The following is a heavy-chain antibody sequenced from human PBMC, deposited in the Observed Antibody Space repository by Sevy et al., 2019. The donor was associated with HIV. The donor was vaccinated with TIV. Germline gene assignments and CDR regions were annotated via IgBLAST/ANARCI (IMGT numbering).Heavy chain of an antibody. Sequence: ASVKVSCKASGYTFTSYGISWVRQAPGQGLEWMGWISAYNGNTNYAQKLQGRVTMTTDTSTSTAYMELRSLRSDDTAVYYCAREAIPTIFGHNGFGPWGQGTLVTVSS. J-gene: IGHJ5*02. CDR3: AREAIPTIFGHNGFGP. V-gene: IGHV1-18*01. CDR1: GYTFTSYG. D-gene: IGHD3-3*01. CDR2: ISAYNGNT.